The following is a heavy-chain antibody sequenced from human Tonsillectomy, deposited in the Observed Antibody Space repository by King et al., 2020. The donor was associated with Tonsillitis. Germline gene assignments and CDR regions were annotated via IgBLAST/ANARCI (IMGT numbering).Heavy chain of an antibody. Sequence: VQLVESGGGVVQPGRSLRLSCAASGFTFSDYGMHWVRQAPGKGLECVATLSHDGSTKYYADSVKGRFTISRDNSKNTLYLRMSSLRAADTAIYYCANLPIDSFDIWGQGTMDTVSS. V-gene: IGHV3-33*06. CDR2: LSHDGSTK. CDR1: GFTFSDYG. J-gene: IGHJ3*02. CDR3: ANLPIDSFDI.